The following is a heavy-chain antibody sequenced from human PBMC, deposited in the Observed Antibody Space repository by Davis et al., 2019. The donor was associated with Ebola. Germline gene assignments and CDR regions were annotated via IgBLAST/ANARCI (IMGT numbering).Heavy chain of an antibody. CDR1: GFTFSSYA. V-gene: IGHV3-23*01. CDR2: ITASGGTT. D-gene: IGHD3-22*01. CDR3: ARGGYSSGFLGS. Sequence: PGGSLRLSCEASGFTFSSYAMNWVRQAPGKGLEWVSAITASGGTTNYADSVKGRFTVSRDNSKNTLYLQMISLRAEDTAVYYCARGGYSSGFLGSWGQGTLVTVSS. J-gene: IGHJ5*02.